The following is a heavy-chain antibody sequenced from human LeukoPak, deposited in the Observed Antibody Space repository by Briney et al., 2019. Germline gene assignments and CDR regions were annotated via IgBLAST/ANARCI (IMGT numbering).Heavy chain of an antibody. D-gene: IGHD2-21*01. Sequence: SETLSLTCAVYGGSFSGYYWSWIRQFPGKGLEWIGEIDPSGNTNYSPSLKSRVTISVDTSNNQFSLKLSFVTAADTAIYFCASGGGEAPSSWGQGTLVTVSS. CDR3: ASGGGEAPSS. CDR2: IDPSGNT. CDR1: GGSFSGYY. V-gene: IGHV4-34*01. J-gene: IGHJ4*02.